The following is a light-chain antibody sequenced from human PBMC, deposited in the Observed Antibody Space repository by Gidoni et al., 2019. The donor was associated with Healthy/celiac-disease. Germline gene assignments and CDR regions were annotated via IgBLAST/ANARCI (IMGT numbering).Light chain of an antibody. CDR3: QQYGSSLL. CDR1: QSVSSSY. J-gene: IGKJ5*01. V-gene: IGKV3-20*01. Sequence: EIVLTQSPGTLSLSPGERATLSCRASQSVSSSYLAWYQQKPGQAPLLLIYGASSRATGIPDRFSGSGSGTDFTLTISRLEPEDFAVYYCQQYGSSLLFGQGTRLEIK. CDR2: GAS.